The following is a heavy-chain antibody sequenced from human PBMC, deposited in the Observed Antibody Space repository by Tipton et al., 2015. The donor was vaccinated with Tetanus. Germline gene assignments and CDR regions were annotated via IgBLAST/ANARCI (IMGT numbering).Heavy chain of an antibody. CDR2: FYYSGST. CDR1: GFTFSTYT. J-gene: IGHJ1*01. V-gene: IGHV4-59*01. CDR3: ARGGSDWSWYLQH. D-gene: IGHD6-19*01. Sequence: LRLSCAASGFTFSTYTLNWIRQPPGKGLEWIGYFYYSGSTNYNPSLKSRVTMSGDTSKNQFSLKLTSVTAADTAVYYCARGGSDWSWYLQHWGQGTLVTVSS.